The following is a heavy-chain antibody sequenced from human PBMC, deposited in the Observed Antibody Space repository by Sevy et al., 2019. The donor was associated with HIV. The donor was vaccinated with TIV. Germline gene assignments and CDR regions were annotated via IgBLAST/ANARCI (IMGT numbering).Heavy chain of an antibody. D-gene: IGHD3-10*01. CDR1: GYTFSSNG. V-gene: IGHV1-18*01. Sequence: ASVKVSCKASGYTFSSNGIAWVRQAPGQGLQWMGWIGVYNGNSKYAQNLQDRLSMTTDTSTSTAYMELKRLRSDDTAVYYCARVPTYYFGSGTYFDYWGHGTLVTVSS. J-gene: IGHJ4*01. CDR2: IGVYNGNS. CDR3: ARVPTYYFGSGTYFDY.